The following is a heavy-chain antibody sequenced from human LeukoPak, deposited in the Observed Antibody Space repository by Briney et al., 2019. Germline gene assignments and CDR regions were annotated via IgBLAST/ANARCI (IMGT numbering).Heavy chain of an antibody. J-gene: IGHJ4*02. V-gene: IGHV1-69*04. Sequence: ASVKVSCKASGGTFSSYAISWVRQAPGQGLEWMGRIIPILGITNYAQKFQGRVTITADKSTSTAYMELSSLRSEDTAVYYCAFYYYDISGYSPGSFDCWGQGTLVTVSS. CDR1: GGTFSSYA. D-gene: IGHD3-22*01. CDR2: IIPILGIT. CDR3: AFYYYDISGYSPGSFDC.